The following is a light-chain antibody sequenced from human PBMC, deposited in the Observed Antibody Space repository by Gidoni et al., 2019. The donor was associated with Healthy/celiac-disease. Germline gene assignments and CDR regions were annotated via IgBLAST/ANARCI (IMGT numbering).Light chain of an antibody. CDR1: QSVSSY. CDR3: QQRSNWPPLT. CDR2: DAS. J-gene: IGKJ4*01. Sequence: IVLTQSPATLSLSPGERATLSCRASQSVSSYLAWYQQKPGQAPRLLIYDASNRATGIPARFSGSGSGTDFTLTISSLEPEDFAVYYCQQRSNWPPLTFXXXTKVEIK. V-gene: IGKV3-11*01.